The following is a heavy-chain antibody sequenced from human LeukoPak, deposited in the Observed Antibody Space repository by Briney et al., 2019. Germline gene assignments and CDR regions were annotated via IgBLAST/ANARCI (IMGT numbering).Heavy chain of an antibody. CDR3: ARDRQLDADDYYGCYYVAY. V-gene: IGHV1-2*02. Sequence: ASVKVTCKGTRYTYTHYYMHWVRQAPGQGLEWMGWINPNSGGTNHAQKFQGRVTMTRDTSISTAYMELSRLRSDDTAVYYCARDRQLDADDYYGCYYVAYWGERTLVTVSS. CDR2: INPNSGGT. CDR1: RYTYTHYY. J-gene: IGHJ4*02. D-gene: IGHD3-10*01.